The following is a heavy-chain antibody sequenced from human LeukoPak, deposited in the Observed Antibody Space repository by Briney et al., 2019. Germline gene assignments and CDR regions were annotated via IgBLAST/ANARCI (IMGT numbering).Heavy chain of an antibody. V-gene: IGHV3-74*03. Sequence: QPGGSLRLSCAASGFTFSSSWMHWVRQAPGKGLMWVSRISADGGDIKYVDSVKGRFTISRDNAKSTLSLQMDSLRVEDTAVYYCVRGLSGDFWSGPYYYYYLDVWGKGAAVTVSS. CDR1: GFTFSSSW. CDR2: ISADGGDI. CDR3: VRGLSGDFWSGPYYYYYLDV. D-gene: IGHD3-3*01. J-gene: IGHJ6*03.